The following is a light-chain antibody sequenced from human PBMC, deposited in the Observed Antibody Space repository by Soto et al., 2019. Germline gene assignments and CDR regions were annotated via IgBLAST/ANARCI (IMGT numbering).Light chain of an antibody. J-gene: IGLJ2*01. V-gene: IGLV1-40*01. CDR2: GTS. Sequence: QSVLTQPPSVSGAPGQRVTISCTGSSSNIGAGYDVHWYQQLPGTAPKILIYGTSNRPSGVPDRFSGSQSGTSASLAITGVQAEDEADYYCQSYDSSLSGSVFGGGTKLTVL. CDR1: SSNIGAGYD. CDR3: QSYDSSLSGSV.